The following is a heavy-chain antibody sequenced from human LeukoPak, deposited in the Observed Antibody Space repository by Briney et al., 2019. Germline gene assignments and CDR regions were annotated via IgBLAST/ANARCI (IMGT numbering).Heavy chain of an antibody. J-gene: IGHJ4*02. CDR3: ASAPARFYYDSSGSDF. D-gene: IGHD3-22*01. CDR2: ISSSGSTI. CDR1: GFTFSSYE. V-gene: IGHV3-48*03. Sequence: GGSLRLSCAASGFTFSSYEMNWVRQAPGKGLEWVSYISSSGSTIYYADSVKGRFTISRDNAKNSLYLQMNSLRAEDTAVYYCASAPARFYYDSSGSDFRGQGTLVTVSS.